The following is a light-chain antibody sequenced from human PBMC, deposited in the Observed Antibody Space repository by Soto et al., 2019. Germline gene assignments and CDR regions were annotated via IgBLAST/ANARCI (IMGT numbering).Light chain of an antibody. CDR2: GNG. CDR3: QSYDSSLSGSEV. V-gene: IGLV1-40*01. Sequence: QSFLTKPPAVSVAPGQRVTISCTGSSSNIGAGHDVHWYQQLPGTAPKPLIYGNGNRPSGVPERFSGSKSGTSASLAITGLQAEDEADYYCQSYDSSLSGSEVFGTGTKVTV. CDR1: SSNIGAGHD. J-gene: IGLJ1*01.